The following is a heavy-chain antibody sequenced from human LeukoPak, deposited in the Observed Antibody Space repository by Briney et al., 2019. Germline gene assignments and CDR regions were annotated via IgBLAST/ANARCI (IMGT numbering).Heavy chain of an antibody. CDR1: GGSFSGYY. V-gene: IGHV4-34*01. CDR3: ARGGYDFWSGYYTGRFWFDP. Sequence: PSETLSLTCAVYGGSFSGYYWSWIRQPPGEGLEWIGEINHSGSTNYNPSLKSRVTISVDTSKNQFSLKLSSVTAADTAVYYCARGGYDFWSGYYTGRFWFDPWGQGTLVTVSS. J-gene: IGHJ5*02. CDR2: INHSGST. D-gene: IGHD3-3*01.